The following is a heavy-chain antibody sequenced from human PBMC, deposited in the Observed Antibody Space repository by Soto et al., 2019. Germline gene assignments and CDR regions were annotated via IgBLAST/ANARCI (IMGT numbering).Heavy chain of an antibody. CDR2: IYHSGST. D-gene: IGHD6-19*01. CDR1: GGSNSSGGYS. Sequence: QLQLQESGSGLVKPSQTLSLTCAVSGGSNSSGGYSWSWIRQPPGKGLEWIGYIYHSGSTYYNPSLKSRVTISVDRSKNQFSLKLSSVTAADTAVYYCARAGGLGAVAVDYWGQGTLVTVSS. CDR3: ARAGGLGAVAVDY. J-gene: IGHJ4*02. V-gene: IGHV4-30-2*01.